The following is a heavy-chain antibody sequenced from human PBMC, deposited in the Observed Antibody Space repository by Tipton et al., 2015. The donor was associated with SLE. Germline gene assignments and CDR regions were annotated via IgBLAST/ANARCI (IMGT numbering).Heavy chain of an antibody. V-gene: IGHV4-59*01. CDR1: GDSINAYY. D-gene: IGHD3-3*01. J-gene: IGHJ6*03. Sequence: TLSLTCSVSGDSINAYYWSWIRQPPGKGLEWIGYIYYSGSTNYNPSLKSRVTISVDTSKNQFSLKLSSVTAADTAVYYCARNDFWSGYYMDVWGKGTTVTVSS. CDR2: IYYSGST. CDR3: ARNDFWSGYYMDV.